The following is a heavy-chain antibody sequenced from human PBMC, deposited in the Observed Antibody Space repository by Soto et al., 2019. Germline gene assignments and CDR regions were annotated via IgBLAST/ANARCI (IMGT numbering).Heavy chain of an antibody. CDR2: IIPIFGTA. CDR3: ARGNTIFGVTYYYYGMDV. J-gene: IGHJ6*02. V-gene: IGHV1-69*01. CDR1: GGTFSSYA. D-gene: IGHD3-3*01. Sequence: QAQLVQSGAEVKKPGSSVKVSCKASGGTFSSYAISWVRQAPGQGLEWMGGIIPIFGTANYAQKFQGRVMSTADESTSTGYMELSSLRSEDTAVYYCARGNTIFGVTYYYYGMDVSGQGTTVTVSS.